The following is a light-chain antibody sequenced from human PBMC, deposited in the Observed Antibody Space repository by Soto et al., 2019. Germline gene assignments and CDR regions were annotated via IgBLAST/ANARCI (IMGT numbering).Light chain of an antibody. CDR2: YDS. V-gene: IGLV3-21*04. CDR1: NIGSKS. CDR3: QVWDSSSDHEG. J-gene: IGLJ2*01. Sequence: SYELTQPPSVSVAPGKTARITCGGNNIGSKSVHWYQQKPGQAPVLVIYYDSDRPSGIPERFSGSNSGNTATLTISRVEAGDEADYSCQVWDSSSDHEGFGGGTQLTVL.